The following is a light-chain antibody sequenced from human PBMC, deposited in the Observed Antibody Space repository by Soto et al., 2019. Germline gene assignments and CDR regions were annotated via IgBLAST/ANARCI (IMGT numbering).Light chain of an antibody. CDR3: QQYYSYPLIT. V-gene: IGKV1-8*01. Sequence: AIRMTQSPSSLSASTGDRVTITCRASQGISSYLAWYQQKPGKAPKLLIYAASTLQSGVPSRFSGSGSGTDFTLTISCLQSEDFATYYCQQYYSYPLITFGRGTRLEIK. J-gene: IGKJ5*01. CDR2: AAS. CDR1: QGISSY.